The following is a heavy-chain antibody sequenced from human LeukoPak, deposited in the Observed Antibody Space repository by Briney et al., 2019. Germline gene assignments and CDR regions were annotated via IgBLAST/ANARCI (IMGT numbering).Heavy chain of an antibody. CDR2: ISGSGGST. J-gene: IGHJ6*02. D-gene: IGHD2-15*01. Sequence: GGSLRLSCAASGFTFSSYAMSWVRQAPGKGLEWVSAISGSGGSTYYADSVKGRFTISRDNSKNTLYLQMNSLRAEDTAVYYCVRDGDINYSYGMDVWGQGTTVTVSS. CDR3: VRDGDINYSYGMDV. V-gene: IGHV3-23*01. CDR1: GFTFSSYA.